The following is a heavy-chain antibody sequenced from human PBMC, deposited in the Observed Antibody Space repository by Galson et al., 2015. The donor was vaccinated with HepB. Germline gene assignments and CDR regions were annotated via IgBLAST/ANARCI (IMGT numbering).Heavy chain of an antibody. J-gene: IGHJ4*02. D-gene: IGHD6-19*01. CDR2: IGWSSDSK. CDR1: GFSFEDYG. Sequence: SLRLSCAASGFSFEDYGMHWVRQGPGKGLEWVSGIGWSSDSKGYADSVKGRFTISRDNAKSSLYLQMNSLRTEDTALYYCAKDVSNGYDSGWNHFDHWGQGTLVTVSS. V-gene: IGHV3-9*01. CDR3: AKDVSNGYDSGWNHFDH.